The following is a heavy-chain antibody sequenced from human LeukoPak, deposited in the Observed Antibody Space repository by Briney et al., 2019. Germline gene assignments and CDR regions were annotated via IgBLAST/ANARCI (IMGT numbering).Heavy chain of an antibody. CDR3: AKAQYCGSTSCYTWFGP. D-gene: IGHD2-2*02. V-gene: IGHV3-23*01. Sequence: GGSLRLSCAASGFTFNNYAMSWVRQAPGKGLEWVSTISSSGANTYYADSVKGRFTISRDNSKNTLYLQMNSLRAEDTAIYYCAKAQYCGSTSCYTWFGPWGQGTLVTVSS. J-gene: IGHJ5*02. CDR1: GFTFNNYA. CDR2: ISSSGANT.